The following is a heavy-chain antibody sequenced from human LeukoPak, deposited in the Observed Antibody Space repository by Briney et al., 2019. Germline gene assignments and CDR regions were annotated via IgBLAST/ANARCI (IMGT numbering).Heavy chain of an antibody. CDR1: GYTFTGHY. CDR2: INPNSGGT. CDR3: ARVQGYYYYYYGMDV. Sequence: ASVKVSCKASGYTFTGHYMHWVRQAPGQGLEWMGWINPNSGGTNYAQKFQGRVTMTRDTSISTAYMELSRLRSDDTAVYYCARVQGYYYYYYGMDVWGQGTTVTVSS. J-gene: IGHJ6*02. V-gene: IGHV1-2*02.